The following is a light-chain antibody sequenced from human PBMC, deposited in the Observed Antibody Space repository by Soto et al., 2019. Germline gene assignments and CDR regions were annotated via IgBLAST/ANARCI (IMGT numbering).Light chain of an antibody. V-gene: IGKV3-20*01. Sequence: EIVLTQSPGTLSLSPGERATLSCRASQSVSSSYLAWYQQKPGQAPRLLIYGASSRATGIPDRFSGSGSGTDFTLTISTLEPEDFAVYYCQQYGSSPRYTVGQGTKLEIK. CDR3: QQYGSSPRYT. CDR2: GAS. J-gene: IGKJ2*01. CDR1: QSVSSSY.